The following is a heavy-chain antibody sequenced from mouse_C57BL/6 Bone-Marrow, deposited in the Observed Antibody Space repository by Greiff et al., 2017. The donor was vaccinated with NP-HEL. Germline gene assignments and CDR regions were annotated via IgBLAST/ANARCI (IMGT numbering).Heavy chain of an antibody. CDR3: ARYLITTVYFDC. V-gene: IGHV7-3*01. D-gene: IGHD1-1*01. CDR2: IRNKANGYTT. CDR1: GFTFTDYY. J-gene: IGHJ2*01. Sequence: EVQGVESRGGLVQPGGSLSLSCAASGFTFTDYYMSWVRQPPGKALEWLGFIRNKANGYTTEYSASVKGRFTISRDNSQSILYLQMNALRAEDSATYYCARYLITTVYFDCWGQGTTLTVSS.